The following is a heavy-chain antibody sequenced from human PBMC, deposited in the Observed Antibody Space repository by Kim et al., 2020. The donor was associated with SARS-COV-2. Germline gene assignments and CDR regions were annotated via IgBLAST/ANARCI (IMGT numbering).Heavy chain of an antibody. Sequence: ASVKVSCKASGYTFTSYAMHWVRQAPGQRLEWMGWINAGNGNTKYSQKFQGRVTITRDTSASTAYMELSSLRSEDTAVYYCAGPGSGTPYYYYGMDVWGQGTTVTVSS. V-gene: IGHV1-3*01. CDR2: INAGNGNT. J-gene: IGHJ6*02. CDR3: AGPGSGTPYYYYGMDV. D-gene: IGHD3-10*01. CDR1: GYTFTSYA.